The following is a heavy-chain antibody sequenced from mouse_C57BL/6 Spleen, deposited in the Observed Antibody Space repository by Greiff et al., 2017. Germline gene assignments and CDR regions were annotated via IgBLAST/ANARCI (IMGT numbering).Heavy chain of an antibody. CDR1: GFTFSSYA. V-gene: IGHV5-4*01. CDR2: ISDGGSYT. CDR3: ARDALGSFYAMDY. Sequence: EVQLVESGGGLVKPGGSLKLSCAASGFTFSSYAMSWVRQTPEKRLEWVATISDGGSYTSYPDNVKGRFTISRDNAKNNLYLQMSHLKSEDTAMYYCARDALGSFYAMDYWGQGTSVTVSS. D-gene: IGHD1-1*01. J-gene: IGHJ4*01.